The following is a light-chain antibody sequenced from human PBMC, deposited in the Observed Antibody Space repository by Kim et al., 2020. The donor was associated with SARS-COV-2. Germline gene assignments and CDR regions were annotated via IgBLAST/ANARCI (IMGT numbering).Light chain of an antibody. V-gene: IGLV2-14*03. CDR2: DVS. Sequence: QSITISCTGTSSDVGGYNYVSWYQQHPGKAPKLMIYDVSNRPSGVSNRFSGSKSGNTASLTISGLQAEDEADYYCSSYTSSSTHYVFGTGTKVTV. J-gene: IGLJ1*01. CDR1: SSDVGGYNY. CDR3: SSYTSSSTHYV.